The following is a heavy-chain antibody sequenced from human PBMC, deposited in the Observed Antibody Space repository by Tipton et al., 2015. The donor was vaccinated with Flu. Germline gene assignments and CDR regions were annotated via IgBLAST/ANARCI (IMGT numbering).Heavy chain of an antibody. J-gene: IGHJ6*02. CDR2: IYYSGST. V-gene: IGHV4-59*01. CDR1: GGSISSYY. CDR3: ARDRKEILTGSPRYYYGMDV. D-gene: IGHD3-9*01. Sequence: GSLRLSCTVSGGSISSYYWSWIRQPPGKGLEWIGYIYYSGSTNYNPSLKSRVTISVDTSKNQFSLKLSSVTAAATAVYYCARDRKEILTGSPRYYYGMDVWGQGTTVTVSS.